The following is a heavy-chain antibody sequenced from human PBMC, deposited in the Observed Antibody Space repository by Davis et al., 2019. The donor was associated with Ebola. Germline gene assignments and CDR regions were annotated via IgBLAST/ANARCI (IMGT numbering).Heavy chain of an antibody. CDR1: GHFISSGYH. CDR2: IYHSGSA. V-gene: IGHV4-38-2*01. J-gene: IGHJ6*03. CDR3: ARGSMVRGVMHLYYYYYYMDV. Sequence: PSETLSLTCVVSGHFISSGYHWGWIRQSPGKGLEWIGSIYHSGSAYYSPSLKSRVTISVDTSKNQFSLKLSSVTAADTAVYYCARGSMVRGVMHLYYYYYYMDVWGKGTTVTVSS. D-gene: IGHD3-10*01.